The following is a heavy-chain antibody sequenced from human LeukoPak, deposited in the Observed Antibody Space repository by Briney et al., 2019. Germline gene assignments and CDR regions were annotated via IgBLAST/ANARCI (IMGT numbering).Heavy chain of an antibody. D-gene: IGHD3-9*01. CDR2: IYTSGST. J-gene: IGHJ3*02. CDR3: ARDLYDILTGYYHDAFDI. CDR1: GGSNSSYY. V-gene: IGHV4-4*07. Sequence: PSETLSLTCTVSGGSNSSYYWSWIRQPAGKGLEWIGRIYTSGSTNYNPSLKSRVTMSVDTSKNQFSLKLSSVTAADTAVYYCARDLYDILTGYYHDAFDIWGQGTMVTVSS.